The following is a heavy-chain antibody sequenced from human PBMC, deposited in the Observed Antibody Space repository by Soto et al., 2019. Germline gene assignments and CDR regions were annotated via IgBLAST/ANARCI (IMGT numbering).Heavy chain of an antibody. V-gene: IGHV3-21*01. CDR3: ARESEDLTSNFDY. Sequence: NPGGSLRLSCAASGFTFTRYSMSWVRQAPGKGLEWVSSISSTTNYIYYADSMKGRFTVSRDNAKNSVYLEMNSLSAEDTALYYCARESEDLTSNFDYWGQGTLVTSPQ. J-gene: IGHJ4*02. CDR2: ISSTTNYI. CDR1: GFTFTRYS.